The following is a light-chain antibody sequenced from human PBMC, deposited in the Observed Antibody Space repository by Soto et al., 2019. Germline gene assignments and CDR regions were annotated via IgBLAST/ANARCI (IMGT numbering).Light chain of an antibody. Sequence: DIQMTQSPPSLSASVGDRVTITCRASQGIGNSLAWYQQKPGTVPKLLIYSASTLQSGVPSRFSGSGPGTDFTLTISSLQPEDVAAYYCQKYNTVPATFGQGTRLEIK. CDR3: QKYNTVPAT. V-gene: IGKV1-27*01. CDR1: QGIGNS. J-gene: IGKJ5*01. CDR2: SAS.